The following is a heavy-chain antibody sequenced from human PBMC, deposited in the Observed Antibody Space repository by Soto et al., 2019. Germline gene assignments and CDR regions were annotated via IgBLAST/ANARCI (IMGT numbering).Heavy chain of an antibody. J-gene: IGHJ6*03. CDR2: IHHSGST. Sequence: QVQLQESGPGLVKPSETLSLTCAVSGGSISISNWWSWVRQTPGKGLEWIGQIHHSGSTNYSPSLTSRVTISVDKSKNQFSPKMISVTAADTAVYYSARGGYYFYMAVWGKGTTVTVSS. V-gene: IGHV4-4*02. D-gene: IGHD1-26*01. CDR1: GGSISISNW. CDR3: ARGGYYFYMAV.